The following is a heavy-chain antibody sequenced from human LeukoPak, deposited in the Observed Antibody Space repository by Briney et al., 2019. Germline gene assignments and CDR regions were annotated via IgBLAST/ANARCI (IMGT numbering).Heavy chain of an antibody. J-gene: IGHJ4*02. V-gene: IGHV3-15*01. CDR3: TPGFSSRRFDY. Sequence: GGSLRLSCAASGFTFSNAWMSWVRQAPGKGLEWVGRIKSKTVGGPTHFAAPVKGRFPISTDDSKNPLYLQINSLKTQDTAVYYCTPGFSSRRFDYWGQGTLVTVSS. CDR2: IKSKTVGGPT. D-gene: IGHD6-13*01. CDR1: GFTFSNAW.